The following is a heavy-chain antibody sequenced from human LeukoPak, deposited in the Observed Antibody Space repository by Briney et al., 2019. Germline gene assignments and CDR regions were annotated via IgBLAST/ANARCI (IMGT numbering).Heavy chain of an antibody. Sequence: SVKVSCKASGGTFSSYAISWVRQAPGQGLEWMGGIIPIFGTANYARKFQGRVTITTDESTSTAYMELSSLRSEDTAVYYCARVPYSYGHGEDDCWGQGTLVTVSS. CDR3: ARVPYSYGHGEDDC. CDR1: GGTFSSYA. V-gene: IGHV1-69*05. D-gene: IGHD5-18*01. CDR2: IIPIFGTA. J-gene: IGHJ4*02.